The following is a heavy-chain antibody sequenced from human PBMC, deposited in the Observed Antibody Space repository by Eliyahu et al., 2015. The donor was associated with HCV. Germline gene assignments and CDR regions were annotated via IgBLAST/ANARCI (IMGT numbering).Heavy chain of an antibody. V-gene: IGHV4-39*01. Sequence: QLQLQESGPGLVKPSETLSLTCTVSGGSISSXSYXWGWXRQPPGKGLEWIGSIYYSGSTYYNPSLKSRVTISVDTSKNQFSLKLSSVTAADTAVYYCARRGYSSGWEYYYYGMDVWGQGTTVTVSS. CDR1: GGSISSXSYX. CDR3: ARRGYSSGWEYYYYGMDV. J-gene: IGHJ6*02. D-gene: IGHD6-19*01. CDR2: IYYSGST.